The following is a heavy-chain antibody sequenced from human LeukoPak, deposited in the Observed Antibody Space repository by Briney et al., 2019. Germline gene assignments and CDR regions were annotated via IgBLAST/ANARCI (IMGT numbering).Heavy chain of an antibody. Sequence: PGGSLRLSCAASGFTFSSYWMSWVRQAPGKGLEWVANIKQDESEKYYVDSVKGRFTISRDNAKNSLYLQMNSLRVEDTAVYYCARDCSSTNCYRGGFDPWGQGTLVTVSS. CDR3: ARDCSSTNCYRGGFDP. V-gene: IGHV3-7*01. CDR2: IKQDESEK. J-gene: IGHJ5*02. D-gene: IGHD2-2*01. CDR1: GFTFSSYW.